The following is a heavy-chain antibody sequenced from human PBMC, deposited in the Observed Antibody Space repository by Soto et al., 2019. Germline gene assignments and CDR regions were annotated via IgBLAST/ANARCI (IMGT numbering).Heavy chain of an antibody. Sequence: EVQLLESGGGLVQPGGSLRLSCSASGFSFSNHAMSWVRQAPGKGLEWVSAIIDDGGRASYADSVKGRFNISRDNYRNTLSLQMNILRAEDTAVDYCARDKMEQWLVGGYLEYWGQGTQVTVSS. CDR1: GFSFSNHA. D-gene: IGHD6-19*01. CDR2: IIDDGGRA. V-gene: IGHV3-23*01. CDR3: ARDKMEQWLVGGYLEY. J-gene: IGHJ4*02.